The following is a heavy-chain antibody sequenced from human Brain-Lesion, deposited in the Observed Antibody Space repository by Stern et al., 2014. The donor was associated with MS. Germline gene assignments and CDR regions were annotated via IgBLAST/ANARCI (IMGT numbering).Heavy chain of an antibody. CDR3: ARGRVVPGFQYYATDV. Sequence: QLQLQESGPGLVKPSQTLSLSCTVSGGSISSGGYYWSWIRQPAGKGLEWIGRIFNSGSNSYNPSLKRRVTISIDTSHKQFSHRVNSMTAADTAVYYCARGRVVPGFQYYATDVWGQGTTVIVSS. CDR2: IFNSGSN. V-gene: IGHV4-61*02. J-gene: IGHJ6*02. CDR1: GGSISSGGYY. D-gene: IGHD2-2*01.